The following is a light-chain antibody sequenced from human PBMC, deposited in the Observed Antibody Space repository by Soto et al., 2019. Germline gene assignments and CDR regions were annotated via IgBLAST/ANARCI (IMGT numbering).Light chain of an antibody. CDR1: QSLFFSSNNRNY. CDR2: WAS. Sequence: DIVMTQSPDSLAVSLGERATINCTSSQSLFFSSNNRNYLAWYQQRAGQPPKLLIYWASSRESGVPDRFSGSGSGTDFTLTISSLQAEDVAVYYCQQYYTTPPISFGGGTKVDIK. V-gene: IGKV4-1*01. J-gene: IGKJ4*01. CDR3: QQYYTTPPIS.